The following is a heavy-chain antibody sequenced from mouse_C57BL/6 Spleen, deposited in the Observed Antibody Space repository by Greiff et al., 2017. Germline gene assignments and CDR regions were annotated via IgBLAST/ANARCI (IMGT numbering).Heavy chain of an antibody. J-gene: IGHJ2*01. CDR2: IRSKSNNYAT. V-gene: IGHV10-1*01. D-gene: IGHD3-2*02. Sequence: EVMLVESGGGLVQPKGSLKLSCAASGFSFNTYAMNWVRQAPGKGLEWVARIRSKSNNYATYYADSVKDRFTISRDDSESMLYLQMNNLKTEDTAMYYCVRGGSSALGYWGQGTTLTVSS. CDR1: GFSFNTYA. CDR3: VRGGSSALGY.